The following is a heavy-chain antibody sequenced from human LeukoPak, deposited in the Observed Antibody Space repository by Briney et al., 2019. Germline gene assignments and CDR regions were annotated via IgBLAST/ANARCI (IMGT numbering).Heavy chain of an antibody. CDR1: GFTFSSYG. D-gene: IGHD5-18*01. CDR3: ARGQHALVDTATIDY. Sequence: GGSLRLSCAASGFTFSSYGMHWVRQAPGKGLEWVAVIWYDGSNKYYADSVKGRFTISRDNSKNTLYLQMNSLRAEDTAVYYCARGQHALVDTATIDYWGQGTLVTVSS. V-gene: IGHV3-33*01. CDR2: IWYDGSNK. J-gene: IGHJ4*02.